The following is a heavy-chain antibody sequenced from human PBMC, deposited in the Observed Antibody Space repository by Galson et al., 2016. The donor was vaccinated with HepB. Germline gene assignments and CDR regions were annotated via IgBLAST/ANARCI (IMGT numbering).Heavy chain of an antibody. CDR3: AKGGYYGSGVPWGFDY. V-gene: IGHV3-23*01. Sequence: SLRLSCAASGFTFNTYAMSWVRQAPGKGLXXVSSISGSGDITYNADSXXXRFTISRDNPKHTVYLQMNSLRVEDTAVYYCAKGGYYGSGVPWGFDYWGQGTLVTVSS. CDR1: GFTFNTYA. D-gene: IGHD3-10*01. CDR2: ISGSGDIT. J-gene: IGHJ4*02.